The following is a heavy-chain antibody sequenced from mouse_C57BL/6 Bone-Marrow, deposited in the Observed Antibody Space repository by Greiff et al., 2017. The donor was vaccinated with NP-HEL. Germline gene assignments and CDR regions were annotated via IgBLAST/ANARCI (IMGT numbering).Heavy chain of an antibody. Sequence: QVQLQQSGAELARPGASVKLSCKASGYTFTSYGISWVKQRTGQGLEWIGEIYPRSGNTYYNEKFKGKATLTADKSSSTAYMQLSSLTSEDSAVYYCARGYYGYPAWFAYWGQGTLVTVSA. D-gene: IGHD2-2*01. CDR3: ARGYYGYPAWFAY. J-gene: IGHJ3*01. V-gene: IGHV1-81*01. CDR2: IYPRSGNT. CDR1: GYTFTSYG.